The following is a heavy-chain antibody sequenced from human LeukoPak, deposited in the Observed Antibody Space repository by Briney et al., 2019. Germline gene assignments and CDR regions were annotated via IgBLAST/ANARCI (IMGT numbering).Heavy chain of an antibody. CDR3: AREGEYSSGWYGG. D-gene: IGHD6-19*01. CDR1: GGTFSSYA. V-gene: IGHV1-69*05. J-gene: IGHJ4*02. Sequence: SVKVSCKASGGTFSSYAISWVRQAPGQGLEWMGRIIPIFGTANYAQKFQGRVTITTDESTSTAYMELSSLRTEDTAVYYCAREGEYSSGWYGGWGQGTLVTVSS. CDR2: IIPIFGTA.